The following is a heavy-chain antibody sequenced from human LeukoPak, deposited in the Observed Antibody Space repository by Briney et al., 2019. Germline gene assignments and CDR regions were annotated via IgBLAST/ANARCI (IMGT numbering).Heavy chain of an antibody. CDR2: INHSGST. V-gene: IGHV4-34*01. CDR3: ARGRGLAAFQH. J-gene: IGHJ1*01. Sequence: PSETLSLTCAVYGGSLSGYYWSWIRQPPGKGLEWIGEINHSGSTNYNPSLKSRVTISVDTSKNQFSLKLSSVTAADTAVYYCARGRGLAAFQHWGQGTLVTVSS. D-gene: IGHD6-13*01. CDR1: GGSLSGYY.